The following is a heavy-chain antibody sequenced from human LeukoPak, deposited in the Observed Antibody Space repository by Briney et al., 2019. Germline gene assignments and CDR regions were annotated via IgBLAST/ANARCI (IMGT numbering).Heavy chain of an antibody. CDR3: ARRAYDILTGRED. CDR2: IYSGGST. Sequence: GGSLRLSCAASGFTVSSNYMSWVRQAPGKGLEWVSVIYSGGSTYYADSVKGRFTISRDNSKNTLYLQMNSLSAEDTAVYYCARRAYDILTGREDWGQGTLVTVSS. CDR1: GFTVSSNY. V-gene: IGHV3-53*01. J-gene: IGHJ4*02. D-gene: IGHD3-9*01.